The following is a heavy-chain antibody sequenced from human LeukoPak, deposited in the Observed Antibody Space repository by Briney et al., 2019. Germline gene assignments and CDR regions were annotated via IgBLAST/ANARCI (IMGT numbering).Heavy chain of an antibody. J-gene: IGHJ4*02. V-gene: IGHV4-59*01. D-gene: IGHD5-24*01. CDR3: ARVHPDGYSAY. CDR2: IHYSGSI. Sequence: PSETLSLTCTVSGGSIISYYWSWIRQPPGKGLEWIGYIHYSGSIKYNPSLKSRVTISVDTSNNHFSLKLSSVTAADTAVYFCARVHPDGYSAYWGQGILVTVSS. CDR1: GGSIISYY.